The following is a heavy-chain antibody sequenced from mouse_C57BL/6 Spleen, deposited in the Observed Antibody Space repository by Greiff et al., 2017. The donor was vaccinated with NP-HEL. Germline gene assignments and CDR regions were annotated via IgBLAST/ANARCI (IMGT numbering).Heavy chain of an antibody. CDR1: GFTFSSYT. D-gene: IGHD1-2*01. CDR2: ISGGGGNT. Sequence: EVTVEESGGGLVKPGGSLKLSCAASGFTFSSYTMSWVRQTPEKRLAWVATISGGGGNTYYPDSVKGRFTISRDNAKNTLYLQMSSLRSEDTALYYCARREATAFDYWGQGTTLTVSS. V-gene: IGHV5-9*01. J-gene: IGHJ2*01. CDR3: ARREATAFDY.